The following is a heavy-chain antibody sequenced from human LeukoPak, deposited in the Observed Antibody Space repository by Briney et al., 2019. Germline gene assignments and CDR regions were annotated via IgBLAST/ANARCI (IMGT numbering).Heavy chain of an antibody. Sequence: ASVKVSCKASGGTFSSYAISWVRQAPGQGLEWMGGIIPIFGTANYAQKFQGRVTITADKSTSTAYMELSSLRSEDTAVYYCARAMDCSGGSCYWFDPWGQGTLVTVSS. CDR2: IIPIFGTA. CDR3: ARAMDCSGGSCYWFDP. J-gene: IGHJ5*02. D-gene: IGHD2-15*01. CDR1: GGTFSSYA. V-gene: IGHV1-69*06.